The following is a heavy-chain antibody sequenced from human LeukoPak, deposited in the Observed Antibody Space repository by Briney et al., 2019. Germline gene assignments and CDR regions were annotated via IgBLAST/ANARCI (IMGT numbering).Heavy chain of an antibody. CDR2: IIPIFGTA. Sequence: SVKVSCKASGYTFTSYAISWVRQAPGQGLEWMGGIIPIFGTANYAQKFQGRVTITADESTSTAYMELSSLRSEDTAVYYCAREGPNKDCSGGSCYYYYMDVWGKGTTVTISS. V-gene: IGHV1-69*13. D-gene: IGHD2-15*01. CDR3: AREGPNKDCSGGSCYYYYMDV. J-gene: IGHJ6*03. CDR1: GYTFTSYA.